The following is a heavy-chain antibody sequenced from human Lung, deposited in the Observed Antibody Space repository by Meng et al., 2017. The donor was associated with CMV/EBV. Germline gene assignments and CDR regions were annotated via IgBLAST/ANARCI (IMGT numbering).Heavy chain of an antibody. CDR3: ARASYGSGSPLGESWFDP. V-gene: IGHV4-31*03. D-gene: IGHD3-10*01. CDR2: IHSSGST. Sequence: LPGSGPGRVKPSQPLALPGTVAGGSISSGGYYWSWIRQHPGKGLEWIGYIHSSGSTYYNPSLRSRLTISVDTSKNQFSLKLSSVTAADTAVYYCARASYGSGSPLGESWFDPWGQGTLVTVSS. CDR1: GGSISSGGYY. J-gene: IGHJ5*02.